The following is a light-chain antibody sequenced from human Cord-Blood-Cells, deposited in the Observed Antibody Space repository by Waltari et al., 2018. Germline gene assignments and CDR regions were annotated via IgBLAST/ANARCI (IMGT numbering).Light chain of an antibody. V-gene: IGLV2-14*01. CDR1: SSDVGGYNY. CDR3: SSYTSSSTYVV. J-gene: IGLJ2*01. Sequence: QSALTQPASVSGSPGQSITISCTGTSSDVGGYNYVLWYQQHPGKAPKLMIYDVSKRPSGVSNRFSGSKSGNTASLTISGLPAEDEADYYCSSYTSSSTYVVFGGGTKLTVL. CDR2: DVS.